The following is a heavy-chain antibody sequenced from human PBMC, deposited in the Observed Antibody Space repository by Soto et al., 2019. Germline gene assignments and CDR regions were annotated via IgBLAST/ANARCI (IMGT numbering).Heavy chain of an antibody. CDR2: ISYDGSNK. Sequence: PGGSLRLSCAASGFTFSSYGMHWVRQAPGKGLEWVAVISYDGSNKYYADSVKGRFTISRDNSKNTLYLQMNSLRAEDTAVYYCAKGSCHYDYIWGSYRCGFHEYNWFAPWGQGTLVTVSS. CDR1: GFTFSSYG. V-gene: IGHV3-30*18. J-gene: IGHJ5*02. D-gene: IGHD3-16*02. CDR3: AKGSCHYDYIWGSYRCGFHEYNWFAP.